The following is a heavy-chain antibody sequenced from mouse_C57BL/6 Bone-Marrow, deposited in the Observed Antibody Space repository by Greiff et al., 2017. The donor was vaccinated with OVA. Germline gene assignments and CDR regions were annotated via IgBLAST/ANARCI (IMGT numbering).Heavy chain of an antibody. J-gene: IGHJ1*03. CDR3: AWSGDDYDRDFGG. CDR2: IDPSDSYT. Sequence: VQLQQSGAELVMPGASVKLSCKASGYTFTSYWMHWVKQRPGQGLEWIGEIDPSDSYTNYNQKFKGKSTLTVDKSSSTAYMQLSSLTSEDAAVYNCAWSGDDYDRDFGGWGTGTTVTVAS. D-gene: IGHD2-4*01. CDR1: GYTFTSYW. V-gene: IGHV1-69*01.